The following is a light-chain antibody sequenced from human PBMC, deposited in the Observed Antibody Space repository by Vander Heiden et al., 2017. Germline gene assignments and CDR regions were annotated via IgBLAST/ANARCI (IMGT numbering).Light chain of an antibody. J-gene: IGLJ2*01. CDR1: NIESQT. V-gene: IGLV3-21*04. CDR2: YDT. Sequence: SYVLSQPPSVSVSPGKAATITWGGNNIESQTVHWYQQKPGQAPVLVIYYDTDRPSGIPERISGSNSGNTATLTISRVGVGDEADYYCQVWDSSSDQGVFGGGTKLTVL. CDR3: QVWDSSSDQGV.